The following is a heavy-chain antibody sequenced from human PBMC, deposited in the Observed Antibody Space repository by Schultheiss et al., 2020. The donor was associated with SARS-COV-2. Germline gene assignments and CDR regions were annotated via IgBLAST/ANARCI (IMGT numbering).Heavy chain of an antibody. D-gene: IGHD2-2*01. CDR1: GGSFRGYY. V-gene: IGHV4-59*10. CDR2: IYHSGST. Sequence: SQTLSLTCAVYGGSFRGYYWSWIRQPAGKGLEWIGYIYHSGSTYYNPSLKSRVTMSVDTSKNQFSLKLSSVTAADTAVYSCARGRGVGVVVVPAAMSLRYGLDVWGQGTTVTVSS. J-gene: IGHJ6*02. CDR3: ARGRGVGVVVVPAAMSLRYGLDV.